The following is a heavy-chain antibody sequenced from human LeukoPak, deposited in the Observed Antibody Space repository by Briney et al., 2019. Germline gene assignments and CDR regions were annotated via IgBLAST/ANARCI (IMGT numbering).Heavy chain of an antibody. CDR1: GYTFTIYG. CDR3: ARHWGPPGAFDI. V-gene: IGHV1-18*01. Sequence: GASVTVSFTGSGYTFTIYGISWVRQAPGQGVEWVGWISAYNGNTNYAQKLQGRGTITTDTSTSTAYMEMRSLRSDDTAVYYCARHWGPPGAFDIWGQGTMVTVSS. J-gene: IGHJ3*02. CDR2: ISAYNGNT. D-gene: IGHD3-16*01.